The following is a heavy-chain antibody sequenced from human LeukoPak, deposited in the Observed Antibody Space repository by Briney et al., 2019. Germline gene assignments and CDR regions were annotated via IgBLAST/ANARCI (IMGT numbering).Heavy chain of an antibody. CDR1: GFTFSSYA. CDR3: AKDFTVTIGRCFDY. Sequence: GGSLRLSCAASGFTFSSYAMSWVRQAPGKGLEWVSAISGSSGSTNYADSVKGRFTISRDYSKNTLYLQMNSLRAEDTAVYYCAKDFTVTIGRCFDYWGQGTLVTVSS. D-gene: IGHD4-11*01. CDR2: ISGSSGST. V-gene: IGHV3-23*01. J-gene: IGHJ4*02.